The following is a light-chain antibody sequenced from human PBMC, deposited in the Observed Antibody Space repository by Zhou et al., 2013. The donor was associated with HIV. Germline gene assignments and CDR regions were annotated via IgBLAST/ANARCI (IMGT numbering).Light chain of an antibody. CDR1: QSVSDTS. V-gene: IGKV3-20*01. CDR2: DAS. J-gene: IGKJ4*01. CDR3: QQYYSFSLT. Sequence: DIVLTQSPGTLSLTPGKRAILSCRVSQSVSDTSLTWFQQKPGQAPRLLIYDASNRATGIPARFSGSGSGTEFTLTIAGLQSEDVAVYYCQQYYSFSLTFGGGTKVEIK.